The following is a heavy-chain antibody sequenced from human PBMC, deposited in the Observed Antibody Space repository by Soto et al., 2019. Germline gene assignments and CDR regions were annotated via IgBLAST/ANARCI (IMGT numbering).Heavy chain of an antibody. J-gene: IGHJ4*02. V-gene: IGHV3-9*01. Sequence: QPGGSLRLSCAVSGFTFDDYAMHWVRQAPGKGLEWVAGIIWNSAYIVYADSVKGRFTISRDNAKNTLYLQMNSLRAEDTALYYCAKDSTVSGVRQGLDFWGRGTLVTVSS. CDR3: AKDSTVSGVRQGLDF. CDR1: GFTFDDYA. D-gene: IGHD6-19*01. CDR2: IIWNSAYI.